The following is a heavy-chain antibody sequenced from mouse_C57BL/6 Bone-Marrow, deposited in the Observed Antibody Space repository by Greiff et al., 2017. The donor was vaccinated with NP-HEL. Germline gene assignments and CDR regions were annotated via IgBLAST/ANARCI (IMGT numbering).Heavy chain of an antibody. CDR2: IHPNSGST. J-gene: IGHJ2*01. CDR3: ARATYYYGSSHY. CDR1: GYTFTSYW. D-gene: IGHD1-1*01. Sequence: VQLQQPGAELVKPGASVKLSCKASGYTFTSYWMHWVKQRPGQGLEWIGMIHPNSGSTNYNEKFKSKATLTVDKSSSTAYMQLSSLTSEDSAVYYCARATYYYGSSHYWGQGTTLTVSS. V-gene: IGHV1-64*01.